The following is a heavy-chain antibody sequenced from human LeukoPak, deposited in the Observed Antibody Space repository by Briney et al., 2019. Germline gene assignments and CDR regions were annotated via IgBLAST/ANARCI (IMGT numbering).Heavy chain of an antibody. CDR1: GFTFSSYA. Sequence: GGSLRLSCAASGFTFSSYAMHWVRQAPGKGLEWVAVISYDGSNKYYADSVKGRFTISRDNSKNTLYLQMNSLRAEDTAVYYCARGGYSSGWYKGVLYYYMDVWGKGTTVTISS. V-gene: IGHV3-30*04. CDR2: ISYDGSNK. D-gene: IGHD6-19*01. J-gene: IGHJ6*03. CDR3: ARGGYSSGWYKGVLYYYMDV.